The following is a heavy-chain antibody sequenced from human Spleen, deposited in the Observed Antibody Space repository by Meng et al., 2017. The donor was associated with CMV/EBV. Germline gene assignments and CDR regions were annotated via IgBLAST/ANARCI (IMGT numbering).Heavy chain of an antibody. D-gene: IGHD6-6*01. Sequence: SETLSLTCNVSGNSISSGYFWGWIRQSPGKGLEWIGGIYYSGSTYYSPSLKSRVTISVDTSKSQFSLKLSSVTAADTAVYYCARWAAARYLDYWGQGTLVTVSS. CDR2: IYYSGST. J-gene: IGHJ4*02. CDR3: ARWAAARYLDY. V-gene: IGHV4-38-2*02. CDR1: GNSISSGYF.